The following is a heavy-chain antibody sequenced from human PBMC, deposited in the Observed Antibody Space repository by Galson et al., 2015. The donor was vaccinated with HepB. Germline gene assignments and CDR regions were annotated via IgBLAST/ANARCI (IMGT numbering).Heavy chain of an antibody. V-gene: IGHV4-39*01. CDR1: GGSISSSNW. CDR2: IYYSGST. D-gene: IGHD3-22*01. J-gene: IGHJ4*02. Sequence: SETLSLTCAVSGGSISSSNWWSWVRQPPGKGLEWIGSIYYSGSTYYNPSLKSRVTISVDTSKNQFSLRLSSVTAADTAVYYCARFTMILVVTQFPDYWGQGTLVAVSS. CDR3: ARFTMILVVTQFPDY.